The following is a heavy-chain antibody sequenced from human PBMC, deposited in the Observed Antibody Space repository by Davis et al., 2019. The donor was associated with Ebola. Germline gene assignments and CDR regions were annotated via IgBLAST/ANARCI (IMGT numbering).Heavy chain of an antibody. J-gene: IGHJ4*02. V-gene: IGHV3-48*04. CDR1: GFTFSSYS. CDR2: ISSSSSTI. CDR3: ARDTTYYYDSSGLGVGY. D-gene: IGHD3-22*01. Sequence: PGGSLRLSCAASGFTFSSYSMNWVRQAPGRGLEWFSYISSSSSTIYYADSVKGRFTISRDNAKNSLYLQMNSLRAEDTAVYYCARDTTYYYDSSGLGVGYWGQGTLVTVSS.